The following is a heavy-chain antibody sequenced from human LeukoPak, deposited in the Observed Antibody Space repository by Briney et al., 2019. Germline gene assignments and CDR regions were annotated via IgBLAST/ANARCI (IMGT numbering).Heavy chain of an antibody. D-gene: IGHD2-2*01. J-gene: IGHJ3*02. CDR1: GSSISSYY. Sequence: SETLSLTCTVSGSSISSYYWSWIRQPAGKGLEWIGRIYTSGSTNYNPSLKSRVTMSVDTSKNQFSLKLSSVTAADTAVYYCARAAIVVVPAAMALDAFDIWGQGTMVTVSS. V-gene: IGHV4-4*07. CDR3: ARAAIVVVPAAMALDAFDI. CDR2: IYTSGST.